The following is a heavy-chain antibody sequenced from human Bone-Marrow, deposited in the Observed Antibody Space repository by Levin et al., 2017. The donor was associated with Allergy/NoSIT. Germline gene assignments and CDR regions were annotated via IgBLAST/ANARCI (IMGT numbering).Heavy chain of an antibody. J-gene: IGHJ6*02. V-gene: IGHV3-15*01. CDR2: IKSKVDGGTT. CDR1: GFTFTYAW. D-gene: IGHD4-23*01. Sequence: PGGSLRLSCAASGFTFTYAWMSWVRQAPGKGLEWVGRIKSKVDGGTTEYAAPVEGRFTISRDDSKNTVYLQMNSLKIEDTAMYYCTKNWFDYNGNSEFDHYYGMDAWGQGTTVTVSS. CDR3: TKNWFDYNGNSEFDHYYGMDA.